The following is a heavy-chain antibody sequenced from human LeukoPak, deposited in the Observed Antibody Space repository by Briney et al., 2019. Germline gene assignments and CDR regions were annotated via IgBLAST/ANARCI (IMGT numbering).Heavy chain of an antibody. CDR3: AKGYDYRSGAGSFDY. CDR2: ISGSGGST. CDR1: GITFSSYA. J-gene: IGHJ4*02. D-gene: IGHD3-10*01. V-gene: IGHV3-23*01. Sequence: GGSLRLSCAASGITFSSYAMYWVRQAPGKGLDWVSSISGSGGSTYYADSVKGRFTISRDNSKNTLYLQMNGLRAEDTAVYYCAKGYDYRSGAGSFDYWGQGTLVTVSS.